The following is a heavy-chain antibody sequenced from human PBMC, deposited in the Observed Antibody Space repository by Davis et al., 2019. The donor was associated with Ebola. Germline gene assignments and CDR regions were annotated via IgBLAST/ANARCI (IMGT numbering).Heavy chain of an antibody. J-gene: IGHJ4*02. CDR2: IIPVVDTK. CDR1: GGTFTNYA. CDR3: ARDFSYSGY. V-gene: IGHV1-69*04. D-gene: IGHD2-21*01. Sequence: SVKVSCKTSGGTFTNYAVNWVRQAPGQGLEWMGRIIPVVDTKDYAQKFQGRVTITADKSTSTAYMELSSLRSEDTAVYYCARDFSYSGYWGQGTLVTVSS.